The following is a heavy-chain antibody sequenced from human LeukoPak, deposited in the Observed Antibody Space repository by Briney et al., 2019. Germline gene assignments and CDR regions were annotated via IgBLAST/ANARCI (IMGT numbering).Heavy chain of an antibody. D-gene: IGHD3-3*01. V-gene: IGHV4-39*07. CDR2: IYYSGST. Sequence: PSETLSLTCTVSGGSISSSSYYWGWIRQPPGKGLEWIGSIYYSGSTYYNPSLKSRVTISVDTSKNQFSLKLSSVTAADTAVYYCAREVPILILRFSWAGGYMDVWGKGTTVTVSS. CDR3: AREVPILILRFSWAGGYMDV. J-gene: IGHJ6*03. CDR1: GGSISSSSYY.